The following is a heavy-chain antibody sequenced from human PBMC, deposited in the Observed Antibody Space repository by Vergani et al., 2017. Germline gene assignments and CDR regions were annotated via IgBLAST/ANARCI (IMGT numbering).Heavy chain of an antibody. V-gene: IGHV4-34*11. CDR3: ATAAGWSGYYRNWFDP. J-gene: IGHJ5*02. CDR1: GGSFSGYY. D-gene: IGHD3-3*01. Sequence: QVQLQQWGAGLLKPSETLSLTCAVYGGSFSGYYWSWIRQPPGKGLEWIGYIYYSGSTKYNPSLKGRVTISVDTSKNQCSRKLSSVTAADTAVDYCATAAGWSGYYRNWFDPWGQGTLVTVSS. CDR2: IYYSGST.